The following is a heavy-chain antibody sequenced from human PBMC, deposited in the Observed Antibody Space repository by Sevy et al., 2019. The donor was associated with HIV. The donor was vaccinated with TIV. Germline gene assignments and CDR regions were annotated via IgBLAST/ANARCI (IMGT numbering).Heavy chain of an antibody. J-gene: IGHJ4*02. V-gene: IGHV1-24*01. D-gene: IGHD3-22*01. CDR2: FDPEDDET. Sequence: ASVKVSCRVSGYTLTEFAMHWVRQAPGKGLEWMGTFDPEDDETMYAQKFQGRVTLTEDTCTDTAYMELSSLRSDDTAVYYCATTKDYYERSAYPVDYWGQGTLVTVSS. CDR1: GYTLTEFA. CDR3: ATTKDYYERSAYPVDY.